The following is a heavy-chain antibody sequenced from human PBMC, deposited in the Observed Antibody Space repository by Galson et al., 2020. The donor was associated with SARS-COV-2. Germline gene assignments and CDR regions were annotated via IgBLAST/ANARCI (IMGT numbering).Heavy chain of an antibody. CDR2: IKPDGSEK. D-gene: IGHD3-16*01. CDR3: ARGFGRYY. CDR1: GFTFSTYW. Sequence: GGSLRLSCAASGFTFSTYWMNWVRQAPGKGLEWVASIKPDGSEKYYVDSVKGRFTISRDNAKNLLYLQMNSLRAEGTAVYFCARGFGRYYWGQGTLATVSS. J-gene: IGHJ4*02. V-gene: IGHV3-7*04.